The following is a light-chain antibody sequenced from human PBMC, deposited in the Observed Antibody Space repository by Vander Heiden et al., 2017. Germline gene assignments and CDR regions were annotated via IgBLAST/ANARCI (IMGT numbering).Light chain of an antibody. Sequence: DIQMTQSPSSLSASVGDRVTITCRASQSIGNFLYWYQQKPGKAPNHLVHTASSLQSGVPSRLSGSGSGTDVSLTISSLQPEDYATFYYQQRSSTSPYTFGQGTKLEIK. V-gene: IGKV1-39*01. CDR1: QSIGNF. J-gene: IGKJ2*01. CDR2: TAS. CDR3: QQRSSTSPYT.